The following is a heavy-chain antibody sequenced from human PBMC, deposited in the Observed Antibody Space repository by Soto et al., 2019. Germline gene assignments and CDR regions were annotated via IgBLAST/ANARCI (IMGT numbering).Heavy chain of an antibody. CDR3: ANQEGQWLPGEH. V-gene: IGHV3-30*18. J-gene: IGHJ4*02. CDR1: GFTFSSYG. D-gene: IGHD6-19*01. CDR2: ISYDGSNK. Sequence: PGGSLRLSCAASGFTFSSYGMHWVRQAPGKGLEWVAVISYDGSNKYYADSVKGRFTISRDNSKNTLYLQINSLRVEDTAVYYCANQEGQWLPGEHWGKGTLVTVAS.